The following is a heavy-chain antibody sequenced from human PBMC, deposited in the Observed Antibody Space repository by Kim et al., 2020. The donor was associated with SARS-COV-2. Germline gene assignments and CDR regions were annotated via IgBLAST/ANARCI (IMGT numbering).Heavy chain of an antibody. Sequence: SETLSLICTVSGGSISSGGYYWSWIRQHPGKGLEWIGYIYYSGSTYYNPSLKSRVTISVDTSKNQFSLKLSSVTAADTAVYYCARAMGITIFGVVIVNWFDPWGQGTLVTVSS. CDR3: ARAMGITIFGVVIVNWFDP. CDR2: IYYSGST. J-gene: IGHJ5*02. CDR1: GGSISSGGYY. V-gene: IGHV4-31*03. D-gene: IGHD3-3*01.